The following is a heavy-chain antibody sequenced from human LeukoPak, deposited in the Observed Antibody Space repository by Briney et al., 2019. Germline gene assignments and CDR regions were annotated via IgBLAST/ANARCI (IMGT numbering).Heavy chain of an antibody. J-gene: IGHJ4*02. CDR3: ARDLNREDFDY. V-gene: IGHV3-33*01. CDR2: IWYDGSDK. CDR1: GFTFSSYD. D-gene: IGHD3-9*01. Sequence: PGGSLRLSCAASGFTFSSYDMHWVRQAPGKGLEWVAIIWYDGSDKYYGDSVKGRFTVSRDNLKNTLYLQMNSLRVEDTAVYYCARDLNREDFDYWGQGTLDVVSS.